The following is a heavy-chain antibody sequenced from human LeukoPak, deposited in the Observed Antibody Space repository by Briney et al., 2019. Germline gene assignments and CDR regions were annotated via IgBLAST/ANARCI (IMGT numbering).Heavy chain of an antibody. V-gene: IGHV4-59*01. CDR3: ARDRGYYYDSSGYSNWFDP. Sequence: SETLSLTCTVSGGSITNYYWSWIRQPPGKGLEWIGFIYYSGTTNYNPSLKSRVTISVDTSKNQFSLKLSSVTAADTAVYYCARDRGYYYDSSGYSNWFDPWGQGTLVTVSS. D-gene: IGHD3-22*01. CDR1: GGSITNYY. J-gene: IGHJ5*02. CDR2: IYYSGTT.